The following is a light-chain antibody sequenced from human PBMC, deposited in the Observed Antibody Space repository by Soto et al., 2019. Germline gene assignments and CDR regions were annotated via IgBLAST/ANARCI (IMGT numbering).Light chain of an antibody. Sequence: DVVMTQSPLSLPVTLGQPASISCRSSQSLVYSDGNTYLNWFQQRPGQPPKLLIYWASTRESGVPDRFSASGSGTDFTLTITSLQAQDVAVYYCQQYYSTPSTFGQGTRLEI. CDR1: QSLVYSDGNTY. V-gene: IGKV2-30*01. J-gene: IGKJ5*01. CDR2: WAS. CDR3: QQYYSTPST.